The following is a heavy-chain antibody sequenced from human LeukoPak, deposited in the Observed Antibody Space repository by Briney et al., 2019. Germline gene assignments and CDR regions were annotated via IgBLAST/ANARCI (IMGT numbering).Heavy chain of an antibody. V-gene: IGHV4-59*11. D-gene: IGHD2-2*01. Sequence: SETLSLTCTVSGGSISSHYWSWIRQPPGKGLEWIGYIYYSGRTNYNPSLKSRVTISVDTSKNQFSLKLSSVTAADTAVYYCARAPLGSTGSYYYMDVWGKGTTVTVSS. CDR2: IYYSGRT. CDR3: ARAPLGSTGSYYYMDV. J-gene: IGHJ6*03. CDR1: GGSISSHY.